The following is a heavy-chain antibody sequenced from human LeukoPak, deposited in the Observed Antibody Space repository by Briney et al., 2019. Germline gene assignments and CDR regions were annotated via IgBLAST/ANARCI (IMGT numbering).Heavy chain of an antibody. V-gene: IGHV3-33*06. J-gene: IGHJ4*02. CDR2: IWYGGSDK. Sequence: GGSLRLSCAASGFTFSSYGMHWVRQAPGKGLEWVAVIWYGGSDKYYADSVKGRFTITRENAKNTLSLQMNSLRAEDTAVYYCAKGIELWLTYFDHWGQGTLVTASS. CDR1: GFTFSSYG. CDR3: AKGIELWLTYFDH. D-gene: IGHD5-18*01.